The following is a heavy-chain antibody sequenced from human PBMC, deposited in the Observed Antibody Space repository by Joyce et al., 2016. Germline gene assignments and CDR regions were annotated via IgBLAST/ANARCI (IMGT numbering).Heavy chain of an antibody. Sequence: QVQLQESGPGLVRPSETLSLTCPVSGASVSSGSYFWSWIRQPPGKGLEYIGYVYYNGDTKYNPSRKSRVTISVDMSKDQFSLKLTSVTAADTAIYYCARLPSRWIQLCWYFDLWGRGTLVTVSS. CDR2: VYYNGDT. CDR1: GASVSSGSYF. V-gene: IGHV4-61*01. CDR3: ARLPSRWIQLCWYFDL. J-gene: IGHJ2*01. D-gene: IGHD5-18*01.